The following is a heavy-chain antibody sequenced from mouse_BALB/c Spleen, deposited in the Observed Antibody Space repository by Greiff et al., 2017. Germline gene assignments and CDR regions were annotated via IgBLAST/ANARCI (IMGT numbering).Heavy chain of an antibody. J-gene: IGHJ1*01. D-gene: IGHD1-1*01. CDR3: ARCSSYGYWYFDV. CDR1: GYSITSDYA. CDR2: ISYSGST. Sequence: EVQLQQSGPGLVKPSQSLSLTCTVTGYSITSDYAWNWIRQFPGNKLEWMGYISYSGSTSYNPSLKSRISITRDTSKNQFFLQLNSVTTEDTATYYCARCSSYGYWYFDVWGAGTTVTVSS. V-gene: IGHV3-2*02.